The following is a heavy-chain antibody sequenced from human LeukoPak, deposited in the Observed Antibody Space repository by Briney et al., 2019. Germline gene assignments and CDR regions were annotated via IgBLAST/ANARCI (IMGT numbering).Heavy chain of an antibody. J-gene: IGHJ6*02. Sequence: ASVKVSCKASGYIFTGYYMHWVRQAPGQGLEWMGWISAYNGNTNYAQKLQGRVTMTTDTSTSTAYMELRSLRSDDTAVYYCARVLGYCSSTSCAYYYGMDVWGQGTTVTVSS. CDR2: ISAYNGNT. V-gene: IGHV1-18*04. CDR3: ARVLGYCSSTSCAYYYGMDV. CDR1: GYIFTGYY. D-gene: IGHD2-2*01.